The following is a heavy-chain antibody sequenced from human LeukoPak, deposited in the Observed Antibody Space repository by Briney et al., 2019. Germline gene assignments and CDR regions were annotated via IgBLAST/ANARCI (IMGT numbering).Heavy chain of an antibody. V-gene: IGHV4-59*01. Sequence: SETLSLTCTVSGGSISNYYWSWIRQPPGKGLEWIGYIYYSGSTNYNPSLKSRVTISVDTSKNQFSLKLSSVTAADTAVYYCARVGWGTYFDYWGQGTLVTVSS. CDR2: IYYSGST. CDR3: ARVGWGTYFDY. D-gene: IGHD1/OR15-1a*01. J-gene: IGHJ4*02. CDR1: GGSISNYY.